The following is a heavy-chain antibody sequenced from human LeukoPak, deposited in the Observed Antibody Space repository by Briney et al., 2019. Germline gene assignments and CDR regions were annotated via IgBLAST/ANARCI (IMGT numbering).Heavy chain of an antibody. CDR1: GGSISSYY. V-gene: IGHV4-4*07. J-gene: IGHJ4*02. Sequence: ASETLSLTCTVSGGSISSYYWSWIRQPAGEGLEWIGRIYTSGSTNYNPSLKSRVTMSVDTSKNQFSLKLSSVTAADTAVYYCARDGCSSTSCYPPYYFDYWGQGTLVTVSS. CDR3: ARDGCSSTSCYPPYYFDY. CDR2: IYTSGST. D-gene: IGHD2-2*01.